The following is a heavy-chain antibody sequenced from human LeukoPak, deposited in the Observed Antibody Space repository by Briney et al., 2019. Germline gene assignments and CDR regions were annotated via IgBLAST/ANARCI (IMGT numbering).Heavy chain of an antibody. D-gene: IGHD2-2*01. Sequence: EASVKVSCKAPGGTFSSYAISWVRQAPGQGLEWMGGIIPILGTANYAQKFQGRVTITADKSTSTAYMELSSLRSEDTAVYYCATILDCSSTSCYEPLVDYWGQGTLVTVSS. V-gene: IGHV1-69*06. CDR3: ATILDCSSTSCYEPLVDY. CDR1: GGTFSSYA. J-gene: IGHJ4*02. CDR2: IIPILGTA.